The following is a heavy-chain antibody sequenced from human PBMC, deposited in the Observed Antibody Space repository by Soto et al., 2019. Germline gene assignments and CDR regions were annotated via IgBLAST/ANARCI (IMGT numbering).Heavy chain of an antibody. CDR1: GGTFSSYA. J-gene: IGHJ4*02. D-gene: IGHD1-7*01. CDR3: ARLDNCNYGETTDY. CDR2: IIPIFGTA. Sequence: SVKVSCKASGGTFSSYAISWVRQAPGQGLEWMGGIIPIFGTANYAQKFQGRVTITADKSTSTAYMELSSLRSEDTAVYYCARLDNCNYGETTDYWGQGTLVTVSS. V-gene: IGHV1-69*06.